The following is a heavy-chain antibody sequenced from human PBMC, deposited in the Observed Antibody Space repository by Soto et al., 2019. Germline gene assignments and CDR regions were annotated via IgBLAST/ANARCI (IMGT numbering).Heavy chain of an antibody. J-gene: IGHJ4*02. CDR3: ETIEMESIK. D-gene: IGHD1-1*01. Sequence: SETLCLTCSFSVAGIMSGGYYLSFLRQSPGKCLDLVVHIYYTGSTFYSPSLKIRLTISLDTSKNQFSLDLRSVTSADTAMYYCETIEMESIKWGPGNLLTVSS. CDR2: IYYTGST. V-gene: IGHV4-31*03. CDR1: VAGIMSGGYY.